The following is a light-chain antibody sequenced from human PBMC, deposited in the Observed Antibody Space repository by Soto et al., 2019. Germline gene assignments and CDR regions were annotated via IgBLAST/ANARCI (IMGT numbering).Light chain of an antibody. CDR3: AAWDDSLSGVL. Sequence: NFMLTQPHSVSESPGKTVAISCTRSSGSIVNSYVQWYQQRPGSAPTIVIYEDKQRPSGVPDRFSGSKSGTSVSLAISGLRSEDEANYYCAAWDDSLSGVLFGGGTKLTVL. J-gene: IGLJ2*01. CDR1: SGSIVNSY. V-gene: IGLV6-57*04. CDR2: EDK.